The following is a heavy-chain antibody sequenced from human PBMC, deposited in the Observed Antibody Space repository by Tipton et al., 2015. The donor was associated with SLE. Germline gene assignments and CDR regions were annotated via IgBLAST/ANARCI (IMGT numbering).Heavy chain of an antibody. V-gene: IGHV4-4*08. D-gene: IGHD3-10*01. CDR1: GGSMSGYY. Sequence: TLSLTCAVSGGSMSGYYLSWIRQSPWKGLEWIGYIHSGGSTNYNPSFNSRVTISSDTSRNQFSLTLTSVTVADTAVYYCARPERVLRHDSFDVWGQGTLVTVSS. J-gene: IGHJ3*01. CDR3: ARPERVLRHDSFDV. CDR2: IHSGGST.